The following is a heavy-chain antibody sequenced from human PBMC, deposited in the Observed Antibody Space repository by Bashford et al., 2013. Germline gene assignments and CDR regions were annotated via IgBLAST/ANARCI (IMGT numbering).Heavy chain of an antibody. Sequence: WVRQAPGQGLEWMGWISAYNGNTNYAQKLQGRVTMTTDTSTSTAYMELRSLTSDDTAVYYCARDLATQYYFDYWGHGTLVTVSS. CDR3: ARDLATQYYFDY. V-gene: IGHV1-18*01. J-gene: IGHJ4*01. CDR2: ISAYNGNT.